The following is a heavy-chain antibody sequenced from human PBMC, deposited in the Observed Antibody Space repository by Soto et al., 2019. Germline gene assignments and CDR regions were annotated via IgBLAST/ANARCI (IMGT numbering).Heavy chain of an antibody. CDR3: AREETAWPLAYGLDV. Sequence: PGGSLRLSCAASGFTFSSYSMNWVRQAPGKGLEWVSSIGTRSDIYYADSVKGRFTISRDNAKNSLSLQMNSLRAEDTGVYYCAREETAWPLAYGLDVWGQGTTVPVSS. J-gene: IGHJ6*02. CDR2: IGTRSDI. D-gene: IGHD2-21*02. V-gene: IGHV3-21*01. CDR1: GFTFSSYS.